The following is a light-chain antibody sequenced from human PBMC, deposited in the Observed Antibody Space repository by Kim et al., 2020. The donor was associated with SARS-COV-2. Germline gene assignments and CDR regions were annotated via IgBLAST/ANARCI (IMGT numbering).Light chain of an antibody. V-gene: IGKV1-39*01. CDR2: AAS. CDR3: QQSYSTPRT. CDR1: QSISIY. Sequence: ASRGDRVTITCRASQSISIYLNLYQQNPGKAHKLQIYAASSFQSGVPSMFSSSVSGTDLPLTISSLQPEVFATYQCQQSYSTPRTFGQGAQVDIK. J-gene: IGKJ1*01.